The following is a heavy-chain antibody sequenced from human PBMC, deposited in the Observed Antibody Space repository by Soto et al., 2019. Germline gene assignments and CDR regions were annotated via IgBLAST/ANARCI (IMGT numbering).Heavy chain of an antibody. D-gene: IGHD4-17*01. J-gene: IGHJ5*02. Sequence: SETLSLTCTVSGGSISSGGYYWSWIRQHPGKGLEWIGYIYYSGSTYYNPSLKSRVTISVDTSKNQFSLKLSSVTAADTAVYYCARAIDYPNWFDPWGQGTLVTVSS. CDR2: IYYSGST. V-gene: IGHV4-31*03. CDR3: ARAIDYPNWFDP. CDR1: GGSISSGGYY.